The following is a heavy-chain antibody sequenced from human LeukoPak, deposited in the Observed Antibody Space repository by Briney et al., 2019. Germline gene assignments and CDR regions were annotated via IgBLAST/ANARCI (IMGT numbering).Heavy chain of an antibody. J-gene: IGHJ4*02. V-gene: IGHV1-2*02. CDR1: GYTLTELS. Sequence: ASVKVSCKVSGYTLTELSMHWVRQAPGQGLEWMGWINPNSGGTNYAQKFQGRVTMTRDTSISTAYMELSRLRSDDTAVYYCARDNGGAVGRGLDYWGQGTLVTVSS. CDR2: INPNSGGT. CDR3: ARDNGGAVGRGLDY. D-gene: IGHD6-19*01.